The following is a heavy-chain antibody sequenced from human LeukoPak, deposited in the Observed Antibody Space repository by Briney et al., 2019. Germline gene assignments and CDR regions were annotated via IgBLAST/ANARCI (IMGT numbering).Heavy chain of an antibody. V-gene: IGHV3-48*03. CDR2: IRNSGSTI. J-gene: IGHJ4*02. Sequence: AGGSLRLSCAASGFTFSSYEMNWVRQAPGKGLEWVSYIRNSGSTIFYADSVKGRFTISRDNAKNSLYLQMNSLRAEDTAVYYCARDRGDCGGDCLDYWGQGTLVTVSS. CDR3: ARDRGDCGGDCLDY. D-gene: IGHD2-21*01. CDR1: GFTFSSYE.